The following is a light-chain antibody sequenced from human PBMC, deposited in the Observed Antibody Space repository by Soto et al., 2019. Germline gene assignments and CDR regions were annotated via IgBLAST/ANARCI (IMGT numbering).Light chain of an antibody. J-gene: IGKJ4*01. CDR2: DAS. CDR3: QQRSSWPRVT. Sequence: EIVLTQSPATLSLSPGERATLSCRASQSVRGNLAWYQQKPGQPPRLLIYDASNRATGIPARFSGSGSGTDFTLTISSLEPEDFAVYYCQQRSSWPRVTFGGGTKVEIK. CDR1: QSVRGN. V-gene: IGKV3-11*01.